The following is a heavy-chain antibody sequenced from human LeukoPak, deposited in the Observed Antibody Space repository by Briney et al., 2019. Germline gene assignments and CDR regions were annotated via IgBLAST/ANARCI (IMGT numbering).Heavy chain of an antibody. CDR3: ARCIAARPHYYYYYMDV. J-gene: IGHJ6*03. D-gene: IGHD6-6*01. CDR2: IIPIFGTA. CDR1: GGTFSSYA. Sequence: GASVKVSCKASGGTFSSYAISWVRQAAGPGLEGMGGIIPIFGTANYAQKFQGRVTITTDESTSTAYMELSSLRSEDTAVYYCARCIAARPHYYYYYMDVWGKGTTVTVSS. V-gene: IGHV1-69*05.